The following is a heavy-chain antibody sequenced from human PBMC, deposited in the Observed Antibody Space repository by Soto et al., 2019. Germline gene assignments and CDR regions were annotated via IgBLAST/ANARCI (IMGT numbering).Heavy chain of an antibody. J-gene: IGHJ5*02. Sequence: SLRLSCAASGFTFSSYAMNWVRHAPGKGLMWVSRISNDGSSTTYADSVKGRFTISRDNARNTLYLQMNSLRADDTAVYFCVRDQDSRGYSVFNLWGQGAQVTVSS. CDR2: ISNDGSST. V-gene: IGHV3-74*01. D-gene: IGHD3-22*01. CDR1: GFTFSSYA. CDR3: VRDQDSRGYSVFNL.